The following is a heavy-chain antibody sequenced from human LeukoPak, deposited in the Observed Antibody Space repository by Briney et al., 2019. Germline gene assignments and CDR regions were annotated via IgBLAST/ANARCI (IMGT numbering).Heavy chain of an antibody. J-gene: IGHJ3*02. Sequence: ASVKVSCKASGYTFTTYGISWVRQAPGQGLEWMGWVGSYSGITSYAQRFQGRVTMTTDTSTSTAYMELRSLRSDDTAIYYCARDRIEQRGDDVFDIWGQGTMVTVSS. CDR1: GYTFTTYG. D-gene: IGHD6-25*01. CDR2: VGSYSGIT. CDR3: ARDRIEQRGDDVFDI. V-gene: IGHV1-18*01.